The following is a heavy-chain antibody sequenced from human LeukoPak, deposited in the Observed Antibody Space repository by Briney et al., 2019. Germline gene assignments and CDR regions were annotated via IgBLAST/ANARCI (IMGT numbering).Heavy chain of an antibody. D-gene: IGHD2-15*01. CDR1: GFTFNSYA. V-gene: IGHV3-23*01. CDR2: ISGSGGNT. Sequence: GSLRLSCAASGFTFNSYAMSWVRQAPGKGLEWVSAISGSGGNTYYADSVKGRFTISRDNSQNTLYLQMNSLRAEGTAVYYCAKAPTGYCSGGSCYHFDYWGQGTQVTVSS. CDR3: AKAPTGYCSGGSCYHFDY. J-gene: IGHJ4*02.